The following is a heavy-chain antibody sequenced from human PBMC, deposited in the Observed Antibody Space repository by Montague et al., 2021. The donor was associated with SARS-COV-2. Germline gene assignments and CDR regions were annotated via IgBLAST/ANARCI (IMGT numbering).Heavy chain of an antibody. CDR1: GASMSGYH. D-gene: IGHD2/OR15-2a*01. CDR2: IYSNGDT. V-gene: IGHV4-4*07. CDR3: ARGSEYYYHPFDY. Sequence: SETLSLTCTVSGASMSGYHWSWIRQPAGKALEWIGRIYSNGDTTXXPSXKGRLTMSVDTSERQFSLKMTSVSAADTAIYYCARGSEYYYHPFDYWGRGNLVTVSS. J-gene: IGHJ4*01.